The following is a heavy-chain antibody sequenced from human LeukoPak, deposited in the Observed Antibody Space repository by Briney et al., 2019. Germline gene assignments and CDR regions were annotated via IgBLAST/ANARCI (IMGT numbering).Heavy chain of an antibody. Sequence: SETLSLTCTVSGGSISSNYWSWIRQPPGKGLEWIGYIYYSGSTNSNPSLKSRVTISVDTSKNQFSLNLSSVTAADTAMYYCARDRGYGDYLNYFDYWGQGTLDTVSS. CDR3: ARDRGYGDYLNYFDY. CDR2: IYYSGST. D-gene: IGHD4-17*01. J-gene: IGHJ4*02. CDR1: GGSISSNY. V-gene: IGHV4-59*01.